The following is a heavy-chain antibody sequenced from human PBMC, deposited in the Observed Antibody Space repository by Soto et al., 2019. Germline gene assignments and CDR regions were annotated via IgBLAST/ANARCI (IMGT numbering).Heavy chain of an antibody. CDR1: GFTFRNYA. Sequence: XGSLRRSWIVSGFTFRNYAMSWVRQAPGEDLEWVSAIGTSGTPTLYADSVKSRFSISRDDSRNTVSLQMKSLGVEDTATYYCTRILCSSRRDALDIWGQGTTVTVSS. J-gene: IGHJ6*02. CDR3: TRILCSSRRDALDI. D-gene: IGHD2-15*01. V-gene: IGHV3-23*01. CDR2: IGTSGTPT.